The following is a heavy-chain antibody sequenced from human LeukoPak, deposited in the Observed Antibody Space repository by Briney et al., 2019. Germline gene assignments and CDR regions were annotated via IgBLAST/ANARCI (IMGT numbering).Heavy chain of an antibody. CDR2: ISYDGSNK. CDR1: GFTFSSYA. V-gene: IGHV3-30-3*01. D-gene: IGHD2-15*01. CDR3: ARGKGYCSGSSCYGYAFDI. J-gene: IGHJ3*02. Sequence: PGGSLRLSCAASGFTFSSYALHWVRQAPGKGLEWVTLISYDGSNKYYADSVKGRFTISRDNSKNTLYLQMNSLRAEDTAVYYCARGKGYCSGSSCYGYAFDIWGQGTMVTVSS.